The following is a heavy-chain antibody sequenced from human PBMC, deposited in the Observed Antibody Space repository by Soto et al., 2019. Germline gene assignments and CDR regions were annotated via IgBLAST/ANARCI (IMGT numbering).Heavy chain of an antibody. CDR2: IYYSGST. CDR1: GGSISSYY. D-gene: IGHD3-9*01. Sequence: SETLSLTCTVSGGSISSYYWSWIRQPPGKGLEWIGYIYYSGSTNYNPSLKSRVTISVDTSKNQFSLKLSSVTDADTAVYYCARADPRYYDILTGPSGYDYWGQGTLVTVSS. V-gene: IGHV4-59*01. CDR3: ARADPRYYDILTGPSGYDY. J-gene: IGHJ4*02.